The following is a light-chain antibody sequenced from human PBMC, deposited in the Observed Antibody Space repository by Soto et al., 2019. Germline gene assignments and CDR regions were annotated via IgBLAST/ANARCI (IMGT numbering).Light chain of an antibody. Sequence: QPVLTQSPSASASLGASVKLTCTLSSGHSSYAIAWHQQQPQKGPRYLMKVDSDGSHIKGDGIPDRFSGSSSGAERYLTISSLQSEDEADYYCQTWGTGCVLIGGGTKLTVL. CDR3: QTWGTGCVL. J-gene: IGLJ2*01. CDR1: SGHSSYA. CDR2: VDSDGSH. V-gene: IGLV4-69*01.